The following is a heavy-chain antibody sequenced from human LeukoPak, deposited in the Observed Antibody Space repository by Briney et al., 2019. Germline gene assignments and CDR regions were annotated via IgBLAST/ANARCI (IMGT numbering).Heavy chain of an antibody. CDR1: GFAFSSYV. Sequence: GGSLRLSCVASGFAFSSYVMNWVRQAPGKGLEWVANIKQDGSEKYYVDSVKGRFTISRDNAKNSLYLQMNSLRAEDTAVYYCAAGHYYYYYYMDVWGKGTTVTVSS. CDR2: IKQDGSEK. J-gene: IGHJ6*03. CDR3: AAGHYYYYYYMDV. V-gene: IGHV3-7*01.